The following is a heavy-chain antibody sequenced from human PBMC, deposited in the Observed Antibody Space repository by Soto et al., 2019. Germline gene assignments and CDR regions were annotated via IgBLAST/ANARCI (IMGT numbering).Heavy chain of an antibody. V-gene: IGHV4-34*01. CDR3: ASSGPTVTTASPSINNWFDP. J-gene: IGHJ5*02. D-gene: IGHD4-17*01. CDR2: INHSGST. Sequence: SETLSLTCAVYGGSFSGYYWSWIRQPPGKGLEWIGEINHSGSTNYNPSLKSRVTISVDTSKNQFSLKLSSVTAADTAVYYCASSGPTVTTASPSINNWFDPWGQGTLVTVSS. CDR1: GGSFSGYY.